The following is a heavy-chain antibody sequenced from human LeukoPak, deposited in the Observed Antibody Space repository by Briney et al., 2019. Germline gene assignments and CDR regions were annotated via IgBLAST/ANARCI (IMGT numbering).Heavy chain of an antibody. CDR2: LPYDGSYN. Sequence: GGSLRLSCLVSGVSLTSYGMHWVRQAPGKGLEWLAWLPYDGSYNLTAASLKGRFAISKDISKNTLYLDMDSLTAEDTAVYYCAAAGLGVAHWIDSWGQGTLVTVSS. J-gene: IGHJ5*01. D-gene: IGHD2-15*01. CDR1: GVSLTSYG. CDR3: AAAGLGVAHWIDS. V-gene: IGHV3-30*02.